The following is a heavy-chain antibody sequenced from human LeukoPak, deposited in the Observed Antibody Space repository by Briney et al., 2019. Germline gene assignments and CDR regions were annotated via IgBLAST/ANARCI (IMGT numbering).Heavy chain of an antibody. Sequence: SETLSLSCTVSGGSISSGGYYWSWIRQHPGKGLEWIGYIYYSGSTYYNPSLKSRVTISVDTSKNQFSLKLSSVTAADTAVYYCARDRHLPGAASAFGIRGQVTMVTVSS. CDR2: IYYSGST. J-gene: IGHJ3*02. CDR3: ARDRHLPGAASAFGI. D-gene: IGHD2-15*01. V-gene: IGHV4-31*03. CDR1: GGSISSGGYY.